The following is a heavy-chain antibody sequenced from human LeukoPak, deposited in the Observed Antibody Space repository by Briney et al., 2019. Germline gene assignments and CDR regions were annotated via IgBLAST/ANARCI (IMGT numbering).Heavy chain of an antibody. Sequence: GGSLRLSCAVSGFTFSSYAMSWVRQAPGKGLEWVSAISGSGGGTFYADSVRGRFTISRDNSKNTVYLQMNSLRAEDTAVYYCAKDRSSSWYVGFDYWGQGTLVTVSS. CDR3: AKDRSSSWYVGFDY. CDR1: GFTFSSYA. V-gene: IGHV3-23*01. J-gene: IGHJ4*02. CDR2: ISGSGGGT. D-gene: IGHD6-13*01.